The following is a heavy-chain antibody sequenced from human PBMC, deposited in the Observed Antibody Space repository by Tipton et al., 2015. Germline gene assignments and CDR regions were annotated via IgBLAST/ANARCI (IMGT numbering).Heavy chain of an antibody. CDR1: GFTFTSYA. J-gene: IGHJ5*02. Sequence: SLRLSCAASGFTFTSYAMSWVRQAPGKGLEWVSVIIGRGASTYYADSVKGRFTISRDNSKNTVYLQMNSLRAEDTAVYYCMRFEAWGQGTLVTVSS. CDR3: MRFEA. V-gene: IGHV3-23*01. D-gene: IGHD3-3*01. CDR2: IIGRGAST.